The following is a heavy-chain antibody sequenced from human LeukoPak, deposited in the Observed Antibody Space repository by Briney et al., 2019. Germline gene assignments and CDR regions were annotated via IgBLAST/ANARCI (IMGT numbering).Heavy chain of an antibody. CDR3: ARRGQYCSSTSCYAPDF. CDR2: ISNSSSYI. CDR1: GFTFNSYN. Sequence: GGSLRLSCVASGFTFNSYNMNWVRQAPGKGLEWVPSISNSSSYIYYADSVKGRFTISRDNAKNSLYLQMNSLRAEDTAVYYCARRGQYCSSTSCYAPDFWGQGTLVTVSS. J-gene: IGHJ4*02. V-gene: IGHV3-21*01. D-gene: IGHD2-2*01.